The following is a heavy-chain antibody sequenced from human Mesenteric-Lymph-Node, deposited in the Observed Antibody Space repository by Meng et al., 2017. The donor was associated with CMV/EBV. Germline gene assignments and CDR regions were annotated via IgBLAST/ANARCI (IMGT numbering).Heavy chain of an antibody. CDR2: IYYSGST. V-gene: IGHV4-30-4*08. CDR1: GGSISSGDYY. D-gene: IGHD6-13*01. J-gene: IGHJ4*02. CDR3: ARGFDGSRWFYFDF. Sequence: LRLSCTVSGGSISSGDYYWSWIRQPPGTGLEWIGYIYYSGSTYYNPSLKSRVTISVDTSKNQFSLKLTSVTAAATAVYYCARGFDGSRWFYFDFWGQGNLVTVST.